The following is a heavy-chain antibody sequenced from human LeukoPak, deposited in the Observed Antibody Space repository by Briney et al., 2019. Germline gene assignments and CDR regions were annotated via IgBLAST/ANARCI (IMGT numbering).Heavy chain of an antibody. CDR3: ARTDGSGSTLSFDM. CDR2: IHPVDSDT. CDR1: GYSFANYW. J-gene: IGHJ3*02. D-gene: IGHD3-22*01. V-gene: IGHV5-51*01. Sequence: GEALKISCKGSGYSFANYWIGWVRQMPGKGLEWMGIIHPVDSDTKYSPSFQGQVTISADNSISTAYLQWYSLKASDTAMYYCARTDGSGSTLSFDMWGQGTMVTVSS.